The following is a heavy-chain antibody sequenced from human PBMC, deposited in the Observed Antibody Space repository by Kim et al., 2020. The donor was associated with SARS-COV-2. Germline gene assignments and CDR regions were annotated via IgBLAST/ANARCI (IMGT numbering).Heavy chain of an antibody. J-gene: IGHJ4*02. CDR3: ASPLYCSGGSCYL. CDR1: GFTFSNYG. V-gene: IGHV3-33*01. D-gene: IGHD2-15*01. CDR2: IWYDGNKN. Sequence: GGSLRLSCAASGFTFSNYGMHWVRQAPGKGLEWVAVIWYDGNKNYYTDSVKGRFTISRDNSKNTLYLQMNSLRAEDTAVYYCASPLYCSGGSCYLWCQGT.